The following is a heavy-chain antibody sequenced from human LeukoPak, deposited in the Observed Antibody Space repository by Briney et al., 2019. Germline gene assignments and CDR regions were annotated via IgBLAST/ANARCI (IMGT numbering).Heavy chain of an antibody. CDR3: ARGRGYYYVTWDY. Sequence: SETLSLTCTVSGGSISSGGYYWSWIRQPPGKGLEWIGYIYHSGSTYYNPSLKSRVTKSVDRSKNQFSLKLSSVTAADTAVYYCARGRGYYYVTWDYWGQGTLVTVSS. CDR2: IYHSGST. D-gene: IGHD3-22*01. V-gene: IGHV4-30-2*01. J-gene: IGHJ4*02. CDR1: GGSISSGGYY.